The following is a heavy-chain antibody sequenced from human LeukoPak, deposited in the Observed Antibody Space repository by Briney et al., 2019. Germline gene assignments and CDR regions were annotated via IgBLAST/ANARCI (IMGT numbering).Heavy chain of an antibody. CDR1: GGSISSDY. CDR3: ARDGVVAAFDI. J-gene: IGHJ3*02. Sequence: ETLSLTCTVSGGSISSDYWSWIRQPPGKGLEWIGYIYYSGSTNYNPSLKSRVTISVDTSKNQFSLRLSSVTAADTAVYYCARDGVVAAFDIWGQGTMVTVSS. D-gene: IGHD2-15*01. CDR2: IYYSGST. V-gene: IGHV4-59*01.